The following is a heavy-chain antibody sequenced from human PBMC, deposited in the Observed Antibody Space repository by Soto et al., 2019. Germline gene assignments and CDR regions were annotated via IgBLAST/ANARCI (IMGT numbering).Heavy chain of an antibody. D-gene: IGHD6-6*01. V-gene: IGHV3-30-3*01. CDR1: GFTFSSYA. CDR2: ISYDGSNK. CDR3: ARVAARYSSSRYFDY. Sequence: PAGSLRLSCAASGFTFSSYAMHWVRQAPGKGLEWVAVISYDGSNKYYADSVKGRFTISRDNSKNTLYLQMNSLRAEDTAVYYCARVAARYSSSRYFDYWGQGTLVTVSS. J-gene: IGHJ4*02.